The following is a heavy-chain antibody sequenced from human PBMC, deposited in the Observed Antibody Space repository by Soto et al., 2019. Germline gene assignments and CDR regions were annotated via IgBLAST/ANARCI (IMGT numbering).Heavy chain of an antibody. CDR3: ARDQMEGKGYWYAMDV. Sequence: QVQLVQSGAEVKKPGASVKVSCKASGYTFTNYYIHWVRQAPGQGLEWMGIINPNIGSAGFAQHFQGGVTMTRATSTTTVHMELSSLRSEDTAVYYCARDQMEGKGYWYAMDVWGQGTTVTVAS. V-gene: IGHV1-46*03. D-gene: IGHD2-8*02. CDR1: GYTFTNYY. J-gene: IGHJ6*02. CDR2: INPNIGSA.